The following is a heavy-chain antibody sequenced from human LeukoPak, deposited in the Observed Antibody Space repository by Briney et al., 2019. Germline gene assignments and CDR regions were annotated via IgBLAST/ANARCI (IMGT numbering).Heavy chain of an antibody. Sequence: NPSETLSLTCTVSGYSISSGYYWGWIRQSPGKGLEWIGSIYHSGSTYYNPSLKSQVTISVDTSKNQFSLKLSSVTAADTAVYYCARVYYDFWSGTGYDAFDIWGQGTMVTVSS. CDR3: ARVYYDFWSGTGYDAFDI. D-gene: IGHD3-3*01. CDR1: GYSISSGYY. CDR2: IYHSGST. J-gene: IGHJ3*02. V-gene: IGHV4-38-2*02.